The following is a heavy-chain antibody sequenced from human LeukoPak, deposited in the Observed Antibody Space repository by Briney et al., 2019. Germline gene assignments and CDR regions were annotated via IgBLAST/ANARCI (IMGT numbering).Heavy chain of an antibody. CDR1: GGSISSSSYY. CDR2: IHYSGST. D-gene: IGHD1-1*01. CDR3: ARTAGSQAEHFQH. Sequence: SETLSLTCTVSGGSISSSSYYWGWIRQPPGKGLEWIGSIHYSGSTYYNPSLKSRVTISVDTSKNQFSLKLSSVTAADTAVYYWARTAGSQAEHFQHWGQGTLVTVSS. J-gene: IGHJ1*01. V-gene: IGHV4-39*07.